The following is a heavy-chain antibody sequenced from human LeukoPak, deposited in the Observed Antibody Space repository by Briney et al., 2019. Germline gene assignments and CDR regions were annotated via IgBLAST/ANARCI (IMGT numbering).Heavy chain of an antibody. CDR2: VRFGGSGK. D-gene: IGHD3-16*01. V-gene: IGHV3-30*02. CDR1: GFILRDDG. Sequence: GGSLRLSCTASGFILRDDGMHWVRQAPGKGLEWVAFVRFGGSGKYYADSVKGRFIISRDDSENTLYLQLNSLRVEDTGLYYCAKEGGVGGLDYWGQGTLVTVSA. J-gene: IGHJ4*02. CDR3: AKEGGVGGLDY.